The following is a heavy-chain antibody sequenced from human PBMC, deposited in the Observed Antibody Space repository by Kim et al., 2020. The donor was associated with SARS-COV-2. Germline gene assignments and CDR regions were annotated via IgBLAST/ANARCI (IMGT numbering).Heavy chain of an antibody. J-gene: IGHJ6*02. CDR2: ISGSGGST. CDR3: AKVLGDGGTYYYYYGMDV. CDR1: GFTFSSYA. V-gene: IGHV3-23*01. Sequence: GGSLRLSCAASGFTFSSYAMSWVRQAPGKGLEWFSAISGSGGSTYYADSVKGRFTISRDNSKNTLYLQMNSLRAEETAIYYCAKVLGDGGTYYYYYGMDVWGQGTTVTVSS. D-gene: IGHD1-26*01.